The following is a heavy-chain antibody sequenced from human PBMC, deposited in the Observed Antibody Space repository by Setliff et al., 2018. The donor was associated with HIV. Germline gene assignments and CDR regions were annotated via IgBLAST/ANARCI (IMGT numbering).Heavy chain of an antibody. CDR3: VKDRRYSSGPQSYFDN. Sequence: PGGSLRLSCAASGFTFSDHYMSWIRQAPGKGLEWLAFISSGGNDIYYADSVKGRFSISRDNSDNTVHVEMNSLRPDDTAMYYCVKDRRYSSGPQSYFDNWGQGTLVTVSS. CDR1: GFTFSDHY. CDR2: ISSGGNDI. D-gene: IGHD6-19*01. V-gene: IGHV3-30*18. J-gene: IGHJ4*02.